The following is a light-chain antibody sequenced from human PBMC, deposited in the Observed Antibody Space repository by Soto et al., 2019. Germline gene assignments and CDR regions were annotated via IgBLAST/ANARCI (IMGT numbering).Light chain of an antibody. CDR1: QSLNSR. CDR3: HQYKTYPYT. J-gene: IGKJ2*01. Sequence: DIQLTQSPSTLSASVGDRVTITCRASQSLNSRLAWYQQKPGKAPKLLIYDASTLESGVSSRFSGTGSETECTLTITDLQADDLATYFCHQYKTYPYTFGQGTKVDIK. CDR2: DAS. V-gene: IGKV1-5*01.